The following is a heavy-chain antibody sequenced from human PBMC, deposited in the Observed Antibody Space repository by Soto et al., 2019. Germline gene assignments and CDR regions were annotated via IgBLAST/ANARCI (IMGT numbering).Heavy chain of an antibody. J-gene: IGHJ6*02. CDR1: GGSLSGYY. Sequence: SETLSLTCAVYGGSLSGYYWSWIRQSPGKGLEWLGEINHRGSSDYNPFLKSRVTISIDASKNHVSLELTSVTAADTAVYYCARSDNRNSLYGVDVWGQGTAVTVCS. CDR2: INHRGSS. V-gene: IGHV4-34*01. CDR3: ARSDNRNSLYGVDV. D-gene: IGHD1-7*01.